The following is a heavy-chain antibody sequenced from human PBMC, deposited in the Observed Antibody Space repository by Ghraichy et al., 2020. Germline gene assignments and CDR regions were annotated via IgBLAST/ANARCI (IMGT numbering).Heavy chain of an antibody. D-gene: IGHD3-22*01. V-gene: IGHV3-7*01. CDR1: GFTFSTYC. CDR3: ARIYYSDRGSSYRHFDY. J-gene: IGHJ4*02. CDR2: IKQDGDEK. Sequence: GGSLRLSCAASGFTFSTYCMSWVRQAPGRGLEWVANIKQDGDEKYYVDSVKGRFTISRDNAKNSLYLQMNSLRAEDTAVYYCARIYYSDRGSSYRHFDYWGQGTLVTVAS.